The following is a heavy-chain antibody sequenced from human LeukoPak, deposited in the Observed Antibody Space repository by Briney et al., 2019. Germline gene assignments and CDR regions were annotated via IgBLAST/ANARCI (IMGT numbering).Heavy chain of an antibody. D-gene: IGHD3-10*01. Sequence: EASVKVSCKASGYTFSTYDINWVRQATGQGLEWMGWMNPNSGNTGHAQKFQGRVTMTRNTSISTAYMELSGLRSEDTAVYYCARVRYYGPGIYYRGLAYWGQGSLVTVSS. CDR1: GYTFSTYD. CDR2: MNPNSGNT. CDR3: ARVRYYGPGIYYRGLAY. V-gene: IGHV1-8*01. J-gene: IGHJ4*02.